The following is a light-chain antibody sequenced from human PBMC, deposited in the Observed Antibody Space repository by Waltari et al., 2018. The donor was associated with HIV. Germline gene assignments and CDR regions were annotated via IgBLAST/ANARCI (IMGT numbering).Light chain of an antibody. V-gene: IGLV1-40*01. J-gene: IGLJ3*02. CDR1: GPRIGAGFD. CDR3: QSYDSSLSNWV. Sequence: QSVLTQQPSVSGAPGQRVTTSRPGSGPRIGAGFDVRCYQQLPGTAPKLLIYGISNRPSGVPDRFSGSKSGTSASLAITGLQPDDETDYYCQSYDSSLSNWVFGGGTKLTVL. CDR2: GIS.